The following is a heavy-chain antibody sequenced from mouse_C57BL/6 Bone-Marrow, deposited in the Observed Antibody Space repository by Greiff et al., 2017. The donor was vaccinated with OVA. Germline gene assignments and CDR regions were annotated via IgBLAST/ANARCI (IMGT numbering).Heavy chain of an antibody. J-gene: IGHJ4*01. CDR3: ARGRGGRP. Sequence: QVQLKESGAELVRPGTSVKLSCKASGYTFTSYWMHWVKQRPGQGLEWIGVIDPSDSYTNYNQKFKGKATLTVDTSSSTAYMQLSSLTSEDSAVYYCARGRGGRPWGQGTSVTVSS. V-gene: IGHV1-59*01. CDR1: GYTFTSYW. D-gene: IGHD3-3*01. CDR2: IDPSDSYT.